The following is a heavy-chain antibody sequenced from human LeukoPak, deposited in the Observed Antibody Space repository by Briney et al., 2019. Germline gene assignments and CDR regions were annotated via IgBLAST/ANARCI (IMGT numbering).Heavy chain of an antibody. V-gene: IGHV3-7*01. CDR2: INPDGSGK. CDR1: GFTLSTYW. J-gene: IGHJ4*02. CDR3: ASWGAGGNS. Sequence: GGSLRLSCAASGFTLSTYWMNWVRQVPGKGLDWVANINPDGSGKGYVDSVKGRFTIARDNADNSLSLQMNSLRAEDTAVYYCASWGAGGNSWGQGTLVTVSS. D-gene: IGHD3-16*01.